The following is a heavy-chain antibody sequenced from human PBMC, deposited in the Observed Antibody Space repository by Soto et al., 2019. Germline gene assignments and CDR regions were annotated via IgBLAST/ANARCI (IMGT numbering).Heavy chain of an antibody. D-gene: IGHD3-16*01. CDR2: INHSGST. CDR1: GGSFSGYY. Sequence: QVQLQQWGAGLLKPSETLSLTCAVYGGSFSGYYWSWIRQPPGKGLEWIGEINHSGSTNYNPSLKSRVTISVDTSKNQFSLKLSSVTAADTAVYYCARGRSKGVYYYYGMDVWGQGTTVTVSS. V-gene: IGHV4-34*01. CDR3: ARGRSKGVYYYYGMDV. J-gene: IGHJ6*02.